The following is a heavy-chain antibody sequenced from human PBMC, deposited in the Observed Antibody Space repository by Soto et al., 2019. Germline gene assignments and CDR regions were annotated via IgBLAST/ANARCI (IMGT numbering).Heavy chain of an antibody. CDR3: ARVNARGASDI. J-gene: IGHJ3*02. CDR1: GCTFSSYD. V-gene: IGHV3-13*01. D-gene: IGHD6-6*01. Sequence: PGGSLRLSCAASGCTFSSYDMHWVRQATGKGLEWVSAIGTAGDTYYPGSVKGRFTISRENAKNSLYLQMNSLRAGDTAVYYCARVNARGASDIWGQGTMVTVSS. CDR2: IGTAGDT.